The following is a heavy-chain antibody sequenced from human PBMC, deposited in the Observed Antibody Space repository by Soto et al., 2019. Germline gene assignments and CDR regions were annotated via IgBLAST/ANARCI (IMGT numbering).Heavy chain of an antibody. D-gene: IGHD5-12*01. V-gene: IGHV4-59*01. Sequence: SETLSLTCIVSGGSISSDYWDWIRQPPGKGLEWIGYIFYAGAINYNPSLKSRVTISIDASEKQFSLNLTSVTAADTAFYYCAKYTGYESLFYFDSWGRGLQVTVSS. CDR3: AKYTGYESLFYFDS. J-gene: IGHJ4*01. CDR1: GGSISSDY. CDR2: IFYAGAI.